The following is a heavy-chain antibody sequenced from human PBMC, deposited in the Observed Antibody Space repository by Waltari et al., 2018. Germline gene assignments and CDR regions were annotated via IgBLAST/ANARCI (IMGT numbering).Heavy chain of an antibody. D-gene: IGHD2-15*01. CDR1: DSNVADHY. CDR2: IYSGGST. CDR3: ASHYCSRGTCHFDS. J-gene: IGHJ4*02. V-gene: IGHV3-66*04. Sequence: EALLAESGGGSVQPGGSLRLPCAAPDSNVADHYVSWVRQPPGQGLEWVSIIYSGGSTSYADSVRARFTISRDISKNTVFLQMNSLRAEDTAVYYCASHYCSRGTCHFDSWGQGTLVKVSS.